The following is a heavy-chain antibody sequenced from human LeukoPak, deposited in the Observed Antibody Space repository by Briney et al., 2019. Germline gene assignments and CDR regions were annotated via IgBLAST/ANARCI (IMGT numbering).Heavy chain of an antibody. D-gene: IGHD6-19*01. Sequence: SQTLSLTCAISGDSVSSNSAAWNWIRQSPSRGLEWLGRTYYRSKWYNDYAVSVKSRITINPDTSKNQFSLQLNSVTPEDTAVYYCARAQQWLANTYYYYYYMDVWGKGTTVTVSS. J-gene: IGHJ6*03. V-gene: IGHV6-1*01. CDR2: TYYRSKWYN. CDR1: GDSVSSNSAA. CDR3: ARAQQWLANTYYYYYYMDV.